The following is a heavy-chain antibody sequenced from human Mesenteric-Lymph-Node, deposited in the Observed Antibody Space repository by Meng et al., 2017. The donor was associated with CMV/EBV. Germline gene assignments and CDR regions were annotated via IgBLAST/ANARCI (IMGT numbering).Heavy chain of an antibody. D-gene: IGHD3-22*01. CDR3: ARHLPGYYYDSSGFDY. J-gene: IGHJ4*02. CDR2: IYYSGST. Sequence: GSLRLSCTVSGGSISSSSYYWGWIRQPPGKGLEWIGSIYYSGSTYYNPSLKSRVTISVDTSKNQFSLKLSSVTAADTAVYYCARHLPGYYYDSSGFDYWGQGTLVTVSS. CDR1: GGSISSSSYY. V-gene: IGHV4-39*01.